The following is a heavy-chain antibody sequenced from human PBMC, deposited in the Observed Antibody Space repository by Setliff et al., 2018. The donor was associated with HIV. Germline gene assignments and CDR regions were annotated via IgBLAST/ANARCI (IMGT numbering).Heavy chain of an antibody. D-gene: IGHD2-15*01. CDR3: ARDVQYWSFPGGFDY. CDR2: INRSGGTI. CDR1: GFTFSSYD. Sequence: PGGSLRLSCAASGFTFSSYDMNWVRQAPGKGLDWVSSINRSGGTIVYADSVKGRFTISRDNAKNSLYLQMNSLGAEDTALYYCARDVQYWSFPGGFDYWGQGTLVTAPQ. J-gene: IGHJ4*02. V-gene: IGHV3-48*03.